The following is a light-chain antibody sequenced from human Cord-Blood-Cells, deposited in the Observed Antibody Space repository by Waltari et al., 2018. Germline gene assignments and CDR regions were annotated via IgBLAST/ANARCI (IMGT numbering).Light chain of an antibody. V-gene: IGKV1-33*01. CDR3: QQYDNLPYS. Sequence: DIQMTQSPFSLSASVGARVTITCQASQDISNYLNWDQQKPGKAPKLLIYDASNLETGVPSRFSGSGSGTDFTFTISSLQPEDIATYYCQQYDNLPYSFGQGTKLEIK. J-gene: IGKJ2*03. CDR1: QDISNY. CDR2: DAS.